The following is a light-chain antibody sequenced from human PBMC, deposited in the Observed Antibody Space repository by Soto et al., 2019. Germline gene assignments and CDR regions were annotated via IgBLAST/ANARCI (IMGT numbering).Light chain of an antibody. CDR1: SGHSNYA. CDR2: LNSDGSH. CDR3: QTWGSGIVV. J-gene: IGLJ2*01. V-gene: IGLV4-69*01. Sequence: QLVLTQSPSASASLGASVKLTCTLSSGHSNYAIAWHQQQSEKGPRYLMKLNSDGSHSKGDGIPDRFSGSSSGAERYLTLSSLQSEDEAYYYCQTWGSGIVVFGGGTKVTVL.